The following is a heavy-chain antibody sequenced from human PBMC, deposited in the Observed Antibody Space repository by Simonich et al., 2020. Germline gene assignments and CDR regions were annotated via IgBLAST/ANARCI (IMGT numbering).Heavy chain of an antibody. Sequence: EVQLVESGGGLIQPGGSLRLSCAASGFTVSSNYMSWVRQAPGRGLEWVSVIYSGGSTYYADAVKGRFTISRDNSKNTLYLQINSLRAEDTAVYYCARWTATGYYFDYWGQGTLVTVSS. D-gene: IGHD1-1*01. CDR2: IYSGGST. CDR1: GFTVSSNY. J-gene: IGHJ4*02. V-gene: IGHV3-53*01. CDR3: ARWTATGYYFDY.